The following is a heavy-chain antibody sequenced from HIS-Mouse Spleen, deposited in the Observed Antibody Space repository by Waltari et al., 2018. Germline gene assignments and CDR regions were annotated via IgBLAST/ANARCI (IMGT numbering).Heavy chain of an antibody. V-gene: IGHV4-39*07. D-gene: IGHD6-13*01. J-gene: IGHJ2*01. CDR3: AREIPYSSSWYDWYFDL. CDR2: IYYSRTT. Sequence: QLHLQESGPGLVKPSETLSLTCTVSGSSISSSSYYWGCIRQPPGKGLEWIGSIYYSRTTNDNPSPKRRVTISVDTSKNQFSLKLISVTAADTAEYYCAREIPYSSSWYDWYFDLWGRGTLVTVSS. CDR1: GSSISSSSYY.